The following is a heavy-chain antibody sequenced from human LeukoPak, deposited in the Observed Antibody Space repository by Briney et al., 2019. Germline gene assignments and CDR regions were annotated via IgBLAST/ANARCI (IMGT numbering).Heavy chain of an antibody. V-gene: IGHV3-9*01. CDR2: ISWNSGSI. Sequence: GRSLRLSCAASGFTFDDYAMHWVRQAPGKGLEWVSGISWNSGSIGYADSVKGRFTISRDNAKNSLYLQMNSLRAEDTALYYCAKGLSSGWHKDYFDYWGQGTLVTVSS. D-gene: IGHD6-19*01. CDR1: GFTFDDYA. CDR3: AKGLSSGWHKDYFDY. J-gene: IGHJ4*02.